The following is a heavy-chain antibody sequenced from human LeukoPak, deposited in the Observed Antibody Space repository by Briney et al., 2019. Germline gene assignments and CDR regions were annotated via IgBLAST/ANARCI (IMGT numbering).Heavy chain of an antibody. CDR1: GFTFSSYA. V-gene: IGHV3-30-3*01. CDR3: AKALIGVVPPLNWFDP. CDR2: ISYDGSNK. Sequence: PGGSLRLSCAASGFTFSSYAMHWVRQAPGKGLEWVAVISYDGSNKYYADSVKGRFTISRDNSKNTLYLQMNSLRAEDTAVYYCAKALIGVVPPLNWFDPWGQGTLVTVSS. D-gene: IGHD2-2*01. J-gene: IGHJ5*02.